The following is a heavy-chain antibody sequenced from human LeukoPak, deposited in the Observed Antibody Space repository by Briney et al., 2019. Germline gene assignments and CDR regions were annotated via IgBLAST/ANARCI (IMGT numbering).Heavy chain of an antibody. CDR2: IKPDGTTK. V-gene: IGHV3-7*03. J-gene: IGHJ4*02. CDR1: RFTFNSYA. Sequence: GGSLRLSCAASRFTFNSYAMSWVRQAPGKGLEWVASIKPDGTTKFYVDSVKGRFTISRDNALNSLYLQMNSLRAEDTAIYYCARSIPYGTTWYGRSDYWGQGTLVTVSS. D-gene: IGHD6-13*01. CDR3: ARSIPYGTTWYGRSDY.